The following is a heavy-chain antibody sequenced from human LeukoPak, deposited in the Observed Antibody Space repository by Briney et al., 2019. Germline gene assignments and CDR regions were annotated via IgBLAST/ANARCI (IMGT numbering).Heavy chain of an antibody. CDR2: ISNSGSTI. V-gene: IGHV3-48*03. J-gene: IGHJ6*02. CDR3: TRVVAGRAGLMDV. D-gene: IGHD5-12*01. Sequence: QPGGSLRLSCAASGFTFSSYEMNWVRQAPGKGLESVSYISNSGSTIYYADSVKGRFTTSRDNAKNTLYLQMNSLRADDTSRYYCTRVVAGRAGLMDVWGRGTTVTVSS. CDR1: GFTFSSYE.